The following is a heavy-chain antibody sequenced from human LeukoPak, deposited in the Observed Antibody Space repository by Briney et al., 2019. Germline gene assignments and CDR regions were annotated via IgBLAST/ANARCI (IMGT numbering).Heavy chain of an antibody. D-gene: IGHD5-24*01. CDR2: IDHRGDT. V-gene: IGHV4-34*01. Sequence: SQTLSLTCAVSGGSFSRYYWSWMRQSPGQPLEWSAEIDHRGDTNYNPSVKSRVTISVDTSKNQFSLKVRSLSAADTALYYCARGATISETGYFDFWGQGTLVTVSS. J-gene: IGHJ4*03. CDR1: GGSFSRYY. CDR3: ARGATISETGYFDF.